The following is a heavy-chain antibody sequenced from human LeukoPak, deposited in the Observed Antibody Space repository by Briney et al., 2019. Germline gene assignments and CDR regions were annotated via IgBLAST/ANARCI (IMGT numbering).Heavy chain of an antibody. CDR1: GSIFSTYN. V-gene: IGHV3-21*06. D-gene: IGHD3-22*01. CDR2: ISTGSNHI. Sequence: GGSLRLSCAASGSIFSTYNMNWVRQAPGKGLEWVSSISTGSNHIFYADSVKGRFTISRENAKNSLYLQMNSLRAEDTAVYYCARRDSGGYRFDYWGQGTLVTVSS. CDR3: ARRDSGGYRFDY. J-gene: IGHJ4*02.